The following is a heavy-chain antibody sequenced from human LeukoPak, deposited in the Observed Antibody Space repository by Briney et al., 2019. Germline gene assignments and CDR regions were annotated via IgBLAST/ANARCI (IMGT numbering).Heavy chain of an antibody. CDR2: ISGSGGST. CDR3: AKDHGGWYYFDY. V-gene: IGHV3-23*01. D-gene: IGHD6-19*01. CDR1: GLTFSSYA. Sequence: GGSLRLSCAASGLTFSSYAMSWVRQAPGKGLEWVSAISGSGGSTYYADSVKGRFTISRDNSKNTLYLQMNSLRAEDTAVYYCAKDHGGWYYFDYWGQGTLVTVSS. J-gene: IGHJ4*02.